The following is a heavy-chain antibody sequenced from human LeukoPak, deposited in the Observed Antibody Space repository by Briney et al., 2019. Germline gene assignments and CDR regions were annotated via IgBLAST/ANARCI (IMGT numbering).Heavy chain of an antibody. CDR3: ARVSSWYTSYYYYGMDV. CDR2: IYSGGST. J-gene: IGHJ6*02. V-gene: IGHV3-66*01. CDR1: GFTVSSNY. Sequence: GGSLSLSCAASGFTVSSNYMSWVRQAPGKGLEWVSVIYSGGSTYYADSVKGRFTISRDNSKNTLYLQMNSLRAEDTAVYYCARVSSWYTSYYYYGMDVWGQGTTVTVSS. D-gene: IGHD6-13*01.